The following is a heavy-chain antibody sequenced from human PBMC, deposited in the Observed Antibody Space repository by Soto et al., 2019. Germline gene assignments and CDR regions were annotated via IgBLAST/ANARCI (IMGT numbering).Heavy chain of an antibody. CDR1: GGTFSSYA. CDR3: ARGARDDFWSGYYIVYYFDY. CDR2: IIPIFGTA. J-gene: IGHJ4*02. Sequence: QVQLVQSGAEVQKPGSSVKVSCKASGGTFSSYAISWVRQAPGQGLEWMGGIIPIFGTANYAQKFQGRVTITADESASTAYMELSSLRSEDTAVYYCARGARDDFWSGYYIVYYFDYWGQGTLVTVSS. D-gene: IGHD3-3*01. V-gene: IGHV1-69*01.